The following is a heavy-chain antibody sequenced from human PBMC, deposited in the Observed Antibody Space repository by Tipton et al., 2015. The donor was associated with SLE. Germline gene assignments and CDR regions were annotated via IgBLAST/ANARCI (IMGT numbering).Heavy chain of an antibody. J-gene: IGHJ4*02. Sequence: SLRLSCAASGFTVSSNYMSWVRQPPGKGLEWVSVIYSGGSTYYADSVKGRFTISRHNSTNPLYLQMTSLRAEDTAVYYCARDLLVGGDRDCWGQGTLITVSS. CDR2: IYSGGST. CDR1: GFTVSSNY. V-gene: IGHV3-53*04. D-gene: IGHD2-21*01. CDR3: ARDLLVGGDRDC.